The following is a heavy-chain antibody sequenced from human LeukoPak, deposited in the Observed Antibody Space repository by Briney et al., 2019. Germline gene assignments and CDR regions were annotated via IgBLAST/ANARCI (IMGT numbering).Heavy chain of an antibody. D-gene: IGHD3-22*01. Sequence: SETLSLTCTDSGGSISSYYWSWIRQPPGKGLEWIGYIHYSRSPNYNPSLKSRVTISVDTSKNQFSLKLSSVTAADTAVYYCARRPVSYYYDSSGHYLGAFDIWGQGTMVTVSS. CDR2: IHYSRSP. V-gene: IGHV4-59*08. J-gene: IGHJ3*02. CDR1: GGSISSYY. CDR3: ARRPVSYYYDSSGHYLGAFDI.